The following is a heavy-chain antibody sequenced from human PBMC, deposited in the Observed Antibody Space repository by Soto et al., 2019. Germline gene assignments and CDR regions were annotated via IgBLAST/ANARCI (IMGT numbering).Heavy chain of an antibody. J-gene: IGHJ4*02. CDR2: IYYSGST. Sequence: PSETLSLTCTVSGGSISSYYWSWIRQPPGKGLEWIGYIYYSGSTNYNPSLKSRVTISVDTSKNQFSLKLSSVTAADTAVYYCARHKVGYSDYWGQGTLVTVSS. D-gene: IGHD3-22*01. CDR1: GGSISSYY. CDR3: ARHKVGYSDY. V-gene: IGHV4-59*08.